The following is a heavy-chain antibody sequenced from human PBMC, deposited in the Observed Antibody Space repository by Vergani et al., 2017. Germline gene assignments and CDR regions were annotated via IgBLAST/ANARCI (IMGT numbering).Heavy chain of an antibody. D-gene: IGHD3-16*01. CDR2: ISGSGSSK. J-gene: IGHJ4*02. CDR3: SKGHGITLTAVWGGLDS. CDR1: GFTFDNYA. V-gene: IGHV3-23*01. Sequence: EVHWLESGGGLIQPGGSLRISCAASGFTFDNYAMTWVRQAPGKVLQWVSGISGSGSSKFYEDSLKGRVTISGDNSKNKLFLEMNSLRNGDTAKYFCSKGHGITLTAVWGGLDSWGPGTVVLVSS.